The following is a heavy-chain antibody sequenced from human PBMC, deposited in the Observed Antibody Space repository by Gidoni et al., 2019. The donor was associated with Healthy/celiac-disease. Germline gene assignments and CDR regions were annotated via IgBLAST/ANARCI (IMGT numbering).Heavy chain of an antibody. D-gene: IGHD1-20*01. CDR3: ARSKSWYYFDY. V-gene: IGHV4-59*01. CDR1: GGSISSYY. Sequence: QVQLQESGPGLVNPSETLSRPCTVSGGSISSYYWSGIRQPTGKGLEWIGYIYYSGSTNHNPSLKSRVTISVDTSKNQFSLKLSSVTAADTAVYYCARSKSWYYFDYWGQGTLVTVSS. J-gene: IGHJ4*02. CDR2: IYYSGST.